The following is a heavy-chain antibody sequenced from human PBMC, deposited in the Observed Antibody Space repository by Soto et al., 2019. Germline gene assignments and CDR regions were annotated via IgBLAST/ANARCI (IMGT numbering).Heavy chain of an antibody. J-gene: IGHJ6*02. D-gene: IGHD3-22*01. CDR3: ARELHYSDSGNYYYYGMDV. CDR1: GGTFSSYA. Sequence: ASVKVSCKASGGTFSSYAISWVRQAPGQGLEWMGGIIPIFGTANYAQKFQGRVTITADESTSTAYMELSSLRSEDTAVYYCARELHYSDSGNYYYYGMDVWGQGTTVTVSS. CDR2: IIPIFGTA. V-gene: IGHV1-69*13.